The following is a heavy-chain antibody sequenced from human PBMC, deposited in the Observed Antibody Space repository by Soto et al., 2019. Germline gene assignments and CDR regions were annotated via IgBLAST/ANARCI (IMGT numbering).Heavy chain of an antibody. CDR1: GFGFSSYA. J-gene: IGHJ4*02. CDR2: ISYDASNK. D-gene: IGHD2-2*01. V-gene: IGHV3-30-3*01. Sequence: QAQLVESGGGVVQPGRSLRLSCAASGFGFSSYAMHWVRQAPGKGLEWVAAISYDASNKYYADSVKGRFTISRENSTVTLYLQMNSLRAEDTAVYYCARARLDTPALDYWGQGTLVTVSS. CDR3: ARARLDTPALDY.